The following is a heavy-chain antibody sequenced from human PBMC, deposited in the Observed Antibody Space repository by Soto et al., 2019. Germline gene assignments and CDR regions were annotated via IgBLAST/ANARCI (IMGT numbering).Heavy chain of an antibody. D-gene: IGHD3-22*01. CDR1: GFTFGDFD. CDR2: INSRSTYT. J-gene: IGHJ5*02. CDR3: ARDLEGYYADL. V-gene: IGHV3-11*06. Sequence: QVYLVESGGGLVKPGGSLRLSCVTSGFTFGDFDMSWMRQAPGKGLAWVSHINSRSTYTNYADSVKGRFTVSRDNAKNSLSLQMNSLRVEDTAVYYCARDLEGYYADLWRQGTLVPVSP.